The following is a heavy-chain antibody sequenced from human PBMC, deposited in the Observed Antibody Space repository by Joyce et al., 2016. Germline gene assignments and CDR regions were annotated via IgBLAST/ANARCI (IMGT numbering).Heavy chain of an antibody. V-gene: IGHV4-59*01. CDR1: GGSISRYY. D-gene: IGHD2-2*01. CDR2: IYYSGST. J-gene: IGHJ3*02. Sequence: QVQLQESGPGLVKPSETLSLTCTVSGGSISRYYWSWIRQPPWKGLGWIGYIYYSGSTNYNPSLKSRVTIAVDPSKNHLSLKLSSVTAADTAVYFCARYCSSTSCHHLDAFDIWGQGTMVTVSS. CDR3: ARYCSSTSCHHLDAFDI.